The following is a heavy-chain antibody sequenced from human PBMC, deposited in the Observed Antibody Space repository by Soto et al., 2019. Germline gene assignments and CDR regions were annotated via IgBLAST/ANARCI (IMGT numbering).Heavy chain of an antibody. CDR3: ARPLLTTYGMDV. D-gene: IGHD2-21*01. J-gene: IGHJ6*02. Sequence: EVQLVESGGGLVQPGGSLRLSCAASGFTFSSFEINWVRQAPGRGLEWVSSISSSSSYIYYADSVKGRFTISRDNAKNSLYLQMNSLRAEDTAVYYCARPLLTTYGMDVWGQGATVTVSS. CDR2: ISSSSSYI. V-gene: IGHV3-48*03. CDR1: GFTFSSFE.